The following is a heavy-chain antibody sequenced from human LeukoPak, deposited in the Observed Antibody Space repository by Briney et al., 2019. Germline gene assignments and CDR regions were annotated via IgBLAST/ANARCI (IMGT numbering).Heavy chain of an antibody. CDR1: GYSFPTYW. J-gene: IGHJ4*02. Sequence: GESLKISCKGSGYSFPTYWIAWVRQMPGKGLEWMGIIYPDESNIRYSPSFQGQVTISADKSISTAYLQRSSLKASDTAMYYCARPPSRGYSSSFEYWGQGTLVTVSS. V-gene: IGHV5-51*01. CDR2: IYPDESNI. D-gene: IGHD2-2*03. CDR3: ARPPSRGYSSSFEY.